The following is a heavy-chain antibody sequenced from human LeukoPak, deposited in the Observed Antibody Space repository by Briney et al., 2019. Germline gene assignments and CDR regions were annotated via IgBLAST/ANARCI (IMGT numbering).Heavy chain of an antibody. Sequence: SETLSLTCTVSGGSISSSSYYWGWIRQPPGKGLEWIGSIYYSGSTYYNPSLKSRVTISVDTSKNQFSLKLSSVTAADTAVYYCAGPQFQVGATDAFDIWGQGTMVTVSS. J-gene: IGHJ3*02. D-gene: IGHD1-26*01. V-gene: IGHV4-39*01. CDR2: IYYSGST. CDR1: GGSISSSSYY. CDR3: AGPQFQVGATDAFDI.